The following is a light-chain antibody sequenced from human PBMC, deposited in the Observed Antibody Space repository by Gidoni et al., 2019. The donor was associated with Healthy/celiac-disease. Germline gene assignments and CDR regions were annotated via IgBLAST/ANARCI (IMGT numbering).Light chain of an antibody. V-gene: IGKV3-20*01. CDR3: QQYGSSQGWT. Sequence: EIVLTQSPGTLSLSPGERATLSCMASQSVSSSYLAWYQQKPGQAPRLLIYGASSGSGTEFTITISRLEPEDFAVYYCQQYGSSQGWTFGQGTKVEIK. J-gene: IGKJ1*01. CDR2: GAS. CDR1: QSVSSSY.